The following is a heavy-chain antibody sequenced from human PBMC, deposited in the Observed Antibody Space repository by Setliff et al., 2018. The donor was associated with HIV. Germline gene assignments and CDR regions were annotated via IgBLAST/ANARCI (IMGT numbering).Heavy chain of an antibody. D-gene: IGHD6-6*01. CDR3: ARGPYSSSSYYYGMDV. J-gene: IGHJ6*02. CDR1: GGTFSSYA. Sequence: SVKVSCKASGGTFSSYAISWVRQAPGQGLEWMGGIIPIFGTANYAQKFQGRVTITADESTSTAYMELSSLRAEDTAVYYCARGPYSSSSYYYGMDVWGQGTTVTVSS. V-gene: IGHV1-69*13. CDR2: IIPIFGTA.